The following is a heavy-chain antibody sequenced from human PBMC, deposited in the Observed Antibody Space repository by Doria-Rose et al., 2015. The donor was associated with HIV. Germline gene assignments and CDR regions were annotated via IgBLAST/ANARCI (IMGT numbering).Heavy chain of an antibody. Sequence: VQLVESGGGLVRPGGSLRLSCATSGFTFSSHRINWVRQAPGKGLEWVSSISSTSAYVNYADSVRVRFTISRDNARNSLYLQMDSLRAEDTAIYYCATVVTLDYWGQGTLVTVSS. CDR3: ATVVTLDY. D-gene: IGHD2-15*01. CDR1: GFTFSSHR. CDR2: ISSTSAYV. J-gene: IGHJ4*02. V-gene: IGHV3-21*01.